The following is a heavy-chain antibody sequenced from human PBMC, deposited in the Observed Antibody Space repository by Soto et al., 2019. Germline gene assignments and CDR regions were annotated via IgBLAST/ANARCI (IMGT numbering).Heavy chain of an antibody. CDR2: TSYDGNNE. CDR3: AKDEGVFNWATSYFDY. V-gene: IGHV3-30*18. CDR1: GFTFSNYA. D-gene: IGHD1-1*01. Sequence: PVGSLRLSCAASGFTFSNYAMHWVRQAPGKGLEWVALTSYDGNNEYYTDSVKGRFTISRDNSKNTLFLQMNSPRPEDTAVYYCAKDEGVFNWATSYFDYWGQGALVTVSS. J-gene: IGHJ4*02.